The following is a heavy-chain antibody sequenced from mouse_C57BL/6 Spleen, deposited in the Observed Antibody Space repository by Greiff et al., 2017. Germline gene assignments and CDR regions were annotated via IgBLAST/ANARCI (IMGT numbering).Heavy chain of an antibody. D-gene: IGHD2-5*01. J-gene: IGHJ3*01. CDR3: AREGSTIVTTRGFAY. V-gene: IGHV1-67*01. CDR2: ISTYYGDA. CDR1: GYTFTDYA. Sequence: VKLMESGPELVRPGVSVKISCKGSGYTFTDYAMHWVKQSHAKSLEWIGVISTYYGDASYNQKFKDKATMTVDKSSSTAYTELARLTSEDSAVHYCAREGSTIVTTRGFAYWGQGTLVTVSA.